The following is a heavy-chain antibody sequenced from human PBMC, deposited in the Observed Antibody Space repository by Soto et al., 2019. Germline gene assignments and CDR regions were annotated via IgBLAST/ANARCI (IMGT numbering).Heavy chain of an antibody. Sequence: SETLSLTCTVSGGSVSSGSYYWSWIRQPPGKGLEWIGYIYHSGSTNYNPSLKSRVTISVDTSKNQFSLKLSSVTAADTAVYYCARTPPCGGDCYYDYWGQGTLVTVSS. CDR3: ARTPPCGGDCYYDY. CDR2: IYHSGST. D-gene: IGHD2-21*02. J-gene: IGHJ4*02. V-gene: IGHV4-61*01. CDR1: GGSVSSGSYY.